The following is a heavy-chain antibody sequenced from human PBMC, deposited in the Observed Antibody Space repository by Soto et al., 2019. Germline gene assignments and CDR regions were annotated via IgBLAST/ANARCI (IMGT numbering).Heavy chain of an antibody. V-gene: IGHV4-31*03. D-gene: IGHD3-22*01. Sequence: SETLSLTCTVSGGSISSGGYYWSWIRQHPGKGLEWIGYIYYSGSTYYNPSLKSRVTISVDTSKNQFPLKLSSVTAADTAVYYCARGAGSYYYDSSGYRGGVDYWGQGTLVTVSS. J-gene: IGHJ4*02. CDR1: GGSISSGGYY. CDR2: IYYSGST. CDR3: ARGAGSYYYDSSGYRGGVDY.